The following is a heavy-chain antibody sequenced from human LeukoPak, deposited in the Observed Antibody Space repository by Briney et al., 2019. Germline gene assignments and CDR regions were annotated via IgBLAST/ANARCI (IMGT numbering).Heavy chain of an antibody. D-gene: IGHD6-13*01. V-gene: IGHV4-34*01. J-gene: IGHJ6*03. CDR2: INHSGST. CDR1: GGSFSGYY. CDR3: ARGGRMAATRPQKRNYYYYMDV. Sequence: PSETLSLTCAVYGGSFSGYYWSWLRQPPGKGLEWIGEINHSGSTNYNPSLKSRVTISADTSKNQFSLKLSSVTAADTAVYYCARGGRMAATRPQKRNYYYYMDVWGKGTTVTVSS.